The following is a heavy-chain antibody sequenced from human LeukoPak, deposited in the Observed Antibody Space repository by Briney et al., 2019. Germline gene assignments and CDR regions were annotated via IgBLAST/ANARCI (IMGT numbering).Heavy chain of an antibody. J-gene: IGHJ4*02. CDR1: GGSISSSTYY. CDR3: ARWAVTATLYYFDY. V-gene: IGHV4-39*01. Sequence: PSETLSLTFTVSGGSISSSTYYWGWIRQSPGKAMGWIGSIASTGSIYYNPSLKSRVTISVDPSKNQFSLQLTSVTAADTAIYYCARWAVTATLYYFDYWGQGILVTVSS. CDR2: IASTGSI. D-gene: IGHD2-21*02.